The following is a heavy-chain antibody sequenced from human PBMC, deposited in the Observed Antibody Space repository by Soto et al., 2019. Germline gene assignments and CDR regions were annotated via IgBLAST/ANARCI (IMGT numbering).Heavy chain of an antibody. CDR3: ARLGGFYQSLDS. CDR1: GGSISSYY. J-gene: IGHJ5*01. Sequence: SDTLYLTCTVSGGSISSYYWSWIRQPPGKGLEWIGYIYYTGTTTYNPSIKSRVTISVDSSKNQFSLNLTSVSAADTAVYYCARLGGFYQSLDSWGQGTLVTVS. D-gene: IGHD3-22*01. V-gene: IGHV4-59*08. CDR2: IYYTGTT.